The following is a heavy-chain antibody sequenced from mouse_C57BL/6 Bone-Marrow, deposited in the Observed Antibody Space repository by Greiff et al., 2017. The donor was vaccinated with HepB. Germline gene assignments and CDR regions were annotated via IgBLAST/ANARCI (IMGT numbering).Heavy chain of an antibody. CDR3: ARNYGSSYAMDY. V-gene: IGHV7-3*01. CDR2: IRNKANGYTT. CDR1: GFTFTDYY. Sequence: EVKLMESGGGLVQPGGSLSLSCAASGFTFTDYYMSWVRQPPGKALEWLGFIRNKANGYTTEYSESVKGRFTISRDNSQSILYLQMNALRAEDSATYYCARNYGSSYAMDYWGQGTSVTVSS. J-gene: IGHJ4*01. D-gene: IGHD1-1*01.